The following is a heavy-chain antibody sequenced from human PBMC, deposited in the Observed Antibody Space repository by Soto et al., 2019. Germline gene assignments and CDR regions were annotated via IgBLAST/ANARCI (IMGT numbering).Heavy chain of an antibody. CDR1: GGSISSGGYY. CDR3: ARESIGITGTTHWDY. D-gene: IGHD1-7*01. Sequence: SETLSLTCTVSGGSISSGGYYWSWIRQHPGKGLEWIGYIYYSGSTYYNPSLKSRVTISVDTSKNQFSLKLSSVTAADTAVYYCARESIGITGTTHWDYWGQGTLVTLS. V-gene: IGHV4-31*03. CDR2: IYYSGST. J-gene: IGHJ4*02.